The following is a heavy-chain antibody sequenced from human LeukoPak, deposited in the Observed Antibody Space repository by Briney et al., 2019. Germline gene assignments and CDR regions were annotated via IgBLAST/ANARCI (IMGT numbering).Heavy chain of an antibody. V-gene: IGHV3-53*01. D-gene: IGHD3-22*01. CDR2: IYSGGST. CDR3: AIDDSSGYPI. CDR1: GFTVSSNY. J-gene: IGHJ3*02. Sequence: PGGSLRLSCAASGFTVSSNYMSWVRQAPGKGLEWVSVIYSGGSTYYADSVMGRFTISRGNSKNTLYLQMNSLRAEDTAVYYCAIDDSSGYPIWGQGTMVTVSS.